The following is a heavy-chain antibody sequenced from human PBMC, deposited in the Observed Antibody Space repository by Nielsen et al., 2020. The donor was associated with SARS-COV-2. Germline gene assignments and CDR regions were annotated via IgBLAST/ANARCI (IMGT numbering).Heavy chain of an antibody. D-gene: IGHD4-17*01. CDR1: GGSFSSGGSS. Sequence: SETLSLTCSVSGGSFSSGGSSYSWIRQHPGKGLEWIGLRHYTGNTYYNPSLQSRLFISVDTSKNQFSLRLSSVTAADTAVYYCARGIATVTTRGGNWFDPWGQGTLVTVSS. V-gene: IGHV4-31*03. CDR2: RHYTGNT. CDR3: ARGIATVTTRGGNWFDP. J-gene: IGHJ5*02.